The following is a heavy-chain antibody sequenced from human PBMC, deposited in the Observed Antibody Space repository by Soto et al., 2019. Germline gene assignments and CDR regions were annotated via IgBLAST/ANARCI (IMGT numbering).Heavy chain of an antibody. CDR1: GDSVSSKSAA. V-gene: IGHV6-1*01. CDR3: ARLTAPGLDAFDI. D-gene: IGHD6-13*01. Sequence: SQTLSLTCAISGDSVSSKSAAWNWIRQSPSRGLEWLGRTYYRSQWYNDYPVSEKSRITINPDTSKNQFSLQLNSVTPEDTAVYYCARLTAPGLDAFDIWGQGTMLTVSS. J-gene: IGHJ3*02. CDR2: TYYRSQWYN.